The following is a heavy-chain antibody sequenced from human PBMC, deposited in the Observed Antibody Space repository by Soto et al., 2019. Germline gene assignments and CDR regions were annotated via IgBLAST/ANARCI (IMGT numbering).Heavy chain of an antibody. Sequence: LRLSCAASGFTFSDYYMSWIRQAPGKGLEWVSYISSSSSYTNYADSVKGRFTISRDNAKNSLYLQMNSLRAEDTAVYYCARNADSSGYSPDYFDYWGQGTLVTVSS. CDR3: ARNADSSGYSPDYFDY. CDR1: GFTFSDYY. D-gene: IGHD3-22*01. CDR2: ISSSSSYT. J-gene: IGHJ4*02. V-gene: IGHV3-11*06.